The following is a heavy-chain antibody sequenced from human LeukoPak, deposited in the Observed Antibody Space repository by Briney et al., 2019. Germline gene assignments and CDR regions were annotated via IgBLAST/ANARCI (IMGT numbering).Heavy chain of an antibody. V-gene: IGHV4-31*03. J-gene: IGHJ3*02. CDR3: ARVAVSRQYYYDSSGYFYSGAFDI. CDR2: IYYSGST. CDR1: GGSISSGGYY. Sequence: SETLSLTCTVSGGSISSGGYYWSWIRQHPGKGLEWIGYIYYSGSTYYNPSLKSRVTISVDTSKNQFSLKLSSVPAADTAVYYCARVAVSRQYYYDSSGYFYSGAFDIWGQGTMVTVSS. D-gene: IGHD3-22*01.